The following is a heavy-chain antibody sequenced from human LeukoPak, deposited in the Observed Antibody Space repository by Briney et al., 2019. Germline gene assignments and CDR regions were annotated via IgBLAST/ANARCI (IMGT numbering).Heavy chain of an antibody. Sequence: ASVKVSCKVSGYTLTEISIHWVRQAPGQGLEWMGWISAYNGNTNYAQKFQGRVTMTRDTSISTAYMELSRLRSDDTAVYYCARDGAVAFDYWGQGTLVTVSS. CDR1: GYTLTEIS. D-gene: IGHD6-19*01. CDR2: ISAYNGNT. V-gene: IGHV1-2*02. CDR3: ARDGAVAFDY. J-gene: IGHJ4*02.